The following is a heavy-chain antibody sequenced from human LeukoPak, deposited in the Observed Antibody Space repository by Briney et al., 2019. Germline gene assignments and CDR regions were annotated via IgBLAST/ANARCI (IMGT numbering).Heavy chain of an antibody. D-gene: IGHD1-26*01. CDR1: GFTFSSYS. CDR2: ISSSSSYI. V-gene: IGHV3-21*01. Sequence: GGSLRLSCAASGFTFSSYSMNWVRQAPGKGLEWVSSISSSSSYIYYADSVKGRFTISRDNAKNSLYLQMNSLRAEDTAVYYCARALPSPLYSGSYVDAFDIWGQGTMVTVSS. J-gene: IGHJ3*02. CDR3: ARALPSPLYSGSYVDAFDI.